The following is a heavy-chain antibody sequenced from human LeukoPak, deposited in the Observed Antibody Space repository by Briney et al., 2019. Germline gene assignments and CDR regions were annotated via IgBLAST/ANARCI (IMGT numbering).Heavy chain of an antibody. CDR3: ARVRGSYDSSGYYRAHFDY. CDR1: GGSISSSSYY. D-gene: IGHD3-22*01. J-gene: IGHJ4*02. V-gene: IGHV4-39*07. Sequence: SETLSLTCTVSGGSISSSSYYWGWIRQPPGKGLEWIGSIYYSGSTYYNPSLKSRVTISVDTSKNQFSLKLSSVTAADTAVYYCARVRGSYDSSGYYRAHFDYWGQGTLVTVSS. CDR2: IYYSGST.